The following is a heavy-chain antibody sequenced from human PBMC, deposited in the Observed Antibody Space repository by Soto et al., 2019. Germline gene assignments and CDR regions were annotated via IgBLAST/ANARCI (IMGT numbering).Heavy chain of an antibody. Sequence: SETLSLTCTVSGGSIRRSSYFWGWIRQSPGKGLEWIGAISSTGTTYHSPALRSRVTVSVDTSKNQFSLKLNSLTAADTSVYYCARQENFWAGWGGWLDPWGQGTLVTV. V-gene: IGHV4-39*01. J-gene: IGHJ5*02. CDR2: ISSTGTT. D-gene: IGHD3-3*01. CDR3: ARQENFWAGWGGWLDP. CDR1: GGSIRRSSYF.